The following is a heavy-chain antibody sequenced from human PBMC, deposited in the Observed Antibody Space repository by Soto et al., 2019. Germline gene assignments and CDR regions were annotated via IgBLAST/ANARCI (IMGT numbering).Heavy chain of an antibody. CDR1: GDIFSSSA. V-gene: IGHV1-69*17. CDR2: LLPLFGIA. Sequence: QVQLVQSGAEVKKPGSSVKVSCKASGDIFSSSAISWVRQAPGLGLEWMGGLLPLFGIANYAQNFQGRVTITAEKSTGTVYMELSSLRSEDTAVYYCARRGGNEWVDPWGQGPLVTVSA. J-gene: IGHJ5*02. D-gene: IGHD1-1*01. CDR3: ARRGGNEWVDP.